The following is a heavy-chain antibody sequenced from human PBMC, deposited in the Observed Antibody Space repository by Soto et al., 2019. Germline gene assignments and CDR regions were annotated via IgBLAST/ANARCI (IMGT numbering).Heavy chain of an antibody. CDR3: AKDYDILTGYDAFDI. CDR1: GFTFDDYT. D-gene: IGHD3-9*01. V-gene: IGHV3-43*01. J-gene: IGHJ3*02. CDR2: ISWDGGST. Sequence: GGSLRLSCAASGFTFDDYTMHWVRQAPGKGLEWVSLISWDGGSTYYADSVKGRFTISRDNSKNSLYLQMNSLRTEDTALYYCAKDYDILTGYDAFDIWGQGTMVTVSS.